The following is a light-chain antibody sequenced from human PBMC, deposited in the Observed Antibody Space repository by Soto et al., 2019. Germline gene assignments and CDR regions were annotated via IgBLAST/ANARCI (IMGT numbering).Light chain of an antibody. CDR1: QNIRNL. CDR2: DAS. J-gene: IGKJ5*01. V-gene: IGKV1-5*01. Sequence: DIQMSQSPSTLSASVGDSVTITCRASQNIRNLLAWYQQKPGKAPNPLIYDASSLKSGVPSRFSDSGSGTEFTLTISSLQPDDFATYYCQQYNTYSTFGQGTRLEIK. CDR3: QQYNTYST.